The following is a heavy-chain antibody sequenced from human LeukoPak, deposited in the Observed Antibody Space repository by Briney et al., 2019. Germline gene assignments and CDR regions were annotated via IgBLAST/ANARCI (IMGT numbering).Heavy chain of an antibody. Sequence: QPGGSLRLSCAASGFTFSTYWMSWVRQAPGKGLEWVANIKPEGSEKNYLESVKGRFTISRDDAKNSLYLQMDSLTVQDTAVYYCAREQWLPYTRGAFDIWGQGTMVTVSS. V-gene: IGHV3-7*01. CDR1: GFTFSTYW. CDR3: AREQWLPYTRGAFDI. J-gene: IGHJ3*02. CDR2: IKPEGSEK. D-gene: IGHD6-19*01.